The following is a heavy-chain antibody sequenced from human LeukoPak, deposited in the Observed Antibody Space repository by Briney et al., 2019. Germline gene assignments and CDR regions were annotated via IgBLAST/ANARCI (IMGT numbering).Heavy chain of an antibody. D-gene: IGHD3-10*01. CDR1: GDTFTSYA. V-gene: IGHV1-3*01. J-gene: IGHJ5*02. CDR3: ARGRGTVRGVVNWFDP. CDR2: INAGNGKT. Sequence: GSVRVSCKASGDTFTSYAMHWVREAPGERVERRGWINAGNGKTKYTQKFQGRVTITRDTSASTAYMELSSLRSEDTAVYYCARGRGTVRGVVNWFDPWGQGTLVTVSS.